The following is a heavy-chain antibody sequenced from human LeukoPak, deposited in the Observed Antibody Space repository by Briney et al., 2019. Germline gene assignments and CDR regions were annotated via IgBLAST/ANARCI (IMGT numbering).Heavy chain of an antibody. CDR3: ASNIVGATFDY. CDR1: GFTFSSYG. Sequence: HPGRSLRLSCAASGFTFSSYGMHWVRQAPGKGLEWVAVIWYDGSNKYYADSVKGRYTISRDNSKNTLYLQMNSLRAEDTAVYYYASNIVGATFDYWGQGTLVTVSS. D-gene: IGHD1-26*01. J-gene: IGHJ4*02. V-gene: IGHV3-33*01. CDR2: IWYDGSNK.